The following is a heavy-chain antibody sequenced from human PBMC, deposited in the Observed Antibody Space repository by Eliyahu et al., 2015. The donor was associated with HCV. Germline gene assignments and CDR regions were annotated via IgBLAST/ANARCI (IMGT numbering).Heavy chain of an antibody. CDR1: GFTFSDYA. CDR3: AKKGGRFCTGASCRHWFFDL. V-gene: IGHV3-23*04. CDR2: ITGDGSDT. Sequence: EVQVVESGGGLVQPGGSLRLSCAASGFTFSDYAXXWVRQAPGKGLXWVSGITGDGSDTYYADSVKGRFTISRDNSKNTLFLQLNSLRADDTATYFCAKKGGRFCTGASCRHWFFDLWGRGALVTVSS. J-gene: IGHJ2*01. D-gene: IGHD2-8*02.